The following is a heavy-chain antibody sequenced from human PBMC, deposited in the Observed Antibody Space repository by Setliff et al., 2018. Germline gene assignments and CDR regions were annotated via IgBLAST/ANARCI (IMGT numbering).Heavy chain of an antibody. Sequence: GSLRLSCAASGFTFDDYVMSWVRQAPGKGLEWVSDINRNGGRIGYADSVKGRFTISRDNANQSLYLQMNSLRAEDTAVYYCTTDPSPTFGGVIGAAFDIWGQGTMVTVSS. CDR3: TTDPSPTFGGVIGAAFDI. CDR2: INRNGGRI. V-gene: IGHV3-20*04. J-gene: IGHJ3*02. CDR1: GFTFDDYV. D-gene: IGHD3-16*01.